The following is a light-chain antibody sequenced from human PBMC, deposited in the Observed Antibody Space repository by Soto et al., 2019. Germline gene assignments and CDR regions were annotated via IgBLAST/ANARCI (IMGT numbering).Light chain of an antibody. CDR1: SGSIDNNY. CDR3: QSYDTNIVWV. J-gene: IGLJ3*02. CDR2: DDN. Sequence: NFMLTQPPSVSESPGKAVTISCTRTSGSIDNNYVHWYQQRPGSSPRIVIYDDNKRPSGVPDRFSGSIDIASNSASLTISGLTTEDEADYYCQSYDTNIVWVFGGGTKLTVL. V-gene: IGLV6-57*01.